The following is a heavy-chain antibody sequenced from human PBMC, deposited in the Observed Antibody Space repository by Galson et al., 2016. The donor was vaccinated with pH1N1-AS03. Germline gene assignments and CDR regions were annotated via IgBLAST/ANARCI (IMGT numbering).Heavy chain of an antibody. V-gene: IGHV1-2*02. Sequence: SVKVSCKASGYTFTGHYIHWVRQAPGQGLEWMGWINPNSGDTNNAQKFEGRVTMTRDTSISTAYMEVNRLISDDTAAYYCARDRTAAPSYYYYMDVWGQGTLVTVSS. CDR1: GYTFTGHY. CDR2: INPNSGDT. CDR3: ARDRTAAPSYYYYMDV. D-gene: IGHD6-13*01. J-gene: IGHJ6*03.